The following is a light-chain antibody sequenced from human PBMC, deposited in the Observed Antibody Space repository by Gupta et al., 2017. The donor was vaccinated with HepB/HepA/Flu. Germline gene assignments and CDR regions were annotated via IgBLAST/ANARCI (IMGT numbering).Light chain of an antibody. CDR1: SGSIASNF. CDR2: EDN. J-gene: IGLJ2*01. V-gene: IGLV6-57*03. CDR3: QSYDTSNPVV. Sequence: NFMLTPPHSVSESPGKTVIISCTRSSGSIASNFVQWYQQRPGSAPTTVIYEDNQRPSGIPDRFSGSIDSSSNSASLTISGLKTEDEADYYCQSYDTSNPVVFGGGTKLTVL.